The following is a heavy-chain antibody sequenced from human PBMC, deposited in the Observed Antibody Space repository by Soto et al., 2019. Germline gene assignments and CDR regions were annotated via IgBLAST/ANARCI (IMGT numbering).Heavy chain of an antibody. J-gene: IGHJ4*01. Sequence: LSLPCAVSGYSLSSGSYWGWIRQPPGKGPEWIASIYHGGTTFYNPSLKSRVTLSVDTSKNHYSLKLRSVTAADTAVYYCARVHVMVVAGSTFDYWGPGILVTV. CDR3: ARVHVMVVAGSTFDY. V-gene: IGHV4-38-2*01. CDR1: GYSLSSGSY. CDR2: IYHGGTT. D-gene: IGHD6-19*01.